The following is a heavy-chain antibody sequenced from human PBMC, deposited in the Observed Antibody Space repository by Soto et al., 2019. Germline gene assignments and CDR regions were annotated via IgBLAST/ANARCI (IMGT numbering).Heavy chain of an antibody. Sequence: GGSLRLSCAASGFTFSSYAMSWVRQAPGKGLEWVSAISGSGGSTYYADSVKGRFTISRDNSKNTLYLQMNSLRAEDTALYYCAKARTEHGSGWFDYWGQGTLVTVSS. D-gene: IGHD6-19*01. CDR1: GFTFSSYA. J-gene: IGHJ4*02. CDR3: AKARTEHGSGWFDY. V-gene: IGHV3-23*01. CDR2: ISGSGGST.